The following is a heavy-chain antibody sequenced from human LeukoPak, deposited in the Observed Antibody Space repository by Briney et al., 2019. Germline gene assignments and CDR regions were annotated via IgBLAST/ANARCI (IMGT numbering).Heavy chain of an antibody. Sequence: GGSLRLSCAASGFTFYDYAMNWVRQAPGKGLEWVSGINWNGDSTVYVDSVKGRFTISRDNAKNSLYLQMNSLRVEDTALYYCARDRAIAVDVGVDYWGQGTLVTVSS. D-gene: IGHD6-19*01. V-gene: IGHV3-20*04. CDR2: INWNGDST. CDR3: ARDRAIAVDVGVDY. J-gene: IGHJ4*02. CDR1: GFTFYDYA.